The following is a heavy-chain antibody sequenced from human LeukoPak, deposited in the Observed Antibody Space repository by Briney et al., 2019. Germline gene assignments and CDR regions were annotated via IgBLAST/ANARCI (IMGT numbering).Heavy chain of an antibody. D-gene: IGHD6-13*01. CDR3: AREEHRLAEAGTSAFDL. J-gene: IGHJ3*01. V-gene: IGHV3-74*01. CDR2: INRDGVLT. Sequence: GGSVRLSCVASGLTFSENWMHWVRQAPGKGLAWVSHINRDGVLTNYADSVKGRFTISRDNARNTVYLQMSSLRVEDTAIYFCAREEHRLAEAGTSAFDLGGQGTLVTVSP. CDR1: GLTFSENW.